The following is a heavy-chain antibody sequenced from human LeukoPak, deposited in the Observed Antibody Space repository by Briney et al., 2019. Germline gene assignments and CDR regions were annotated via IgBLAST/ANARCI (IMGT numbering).Heavy chain of an antibody. J-gene: IGHJ3*02. Sequence: GRSLRLSCAASGFTFCDYAMHWVRQAPGKGLEWVSDISWNSGSIDYADSVKGRFTISRDNAKNSLYLQMNSLRAEDTVLYYCAKDSDYGDYERAFEIWGQGTRVTVPS. CDR2: ISWNSGSI. CDR1: GFTFCDYA. V-gene: IGHV3-9*01. D-gene: IGHD4-17*01. CDR3: AKDSDYGDYERAFEI.